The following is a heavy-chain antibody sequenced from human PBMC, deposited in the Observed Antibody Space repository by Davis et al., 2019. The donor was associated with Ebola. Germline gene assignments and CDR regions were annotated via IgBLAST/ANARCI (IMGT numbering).Heavy chain of an antibody. CDR3: HFPAEGGIDF. CDR1: GGSFSGYY. Sequence: MPSETLSLTCAVYGGSFSGYYWSWIRQPPGKGLEWIGEINHSGSTNYNPSLKSRVTISVDMSNNQFSLKLTSVTAADTAVYFCHFPAEGGIDFWGQGTLVTVSS. CDR2: INHSGST. V-gene: IGHV4-34*01. J-gene: IGHJ4*02. D-gene: IGHD3-3*02.